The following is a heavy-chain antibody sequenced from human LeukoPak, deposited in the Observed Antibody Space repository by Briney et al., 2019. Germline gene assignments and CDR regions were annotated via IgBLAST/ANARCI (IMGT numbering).Heavy chain of an antibody. Sequence: PSETLSLTCTVSGGYISTYYWSWIRQPAGKGLEWIGRIYSSGSTNYNPSLKSRLAMSVDTSKNQFSLTLSSVTAADTAVYYCARNKRLGWERADTTFDYWGQGTLVTVSS. CDR2: IYSSGST. D-gene: IGHD1-1*01. V-gene: IGHV4-4*07. CDR3: ARNKRLGWERADTTFDY. CDR1: GGYISTYY. J-gene: IGHJ4*02.